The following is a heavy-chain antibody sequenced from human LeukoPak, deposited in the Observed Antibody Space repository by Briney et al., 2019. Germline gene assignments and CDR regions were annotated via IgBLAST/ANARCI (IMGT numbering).Heavy chain of an antibody. Sequence: GGSLRLSCAASGFTFSYYEMNWVRQTPGKGLEWVSYISSSGSTIYYADSVKGRFTISRDNAKNSLYLQVNSLRAEDTAVYYCARDNYGSGSYYLKPDAFDVWGQGTMATVS. D-gene: IGHD3-10*01. J-gene: IGHJ3*01. CDR3: ARDNYGSGSYYLKPDAFDV. CDR2: ISSSGSTI. V-gene: IGHV3-48*03. CDR1: GFTFSYYE.